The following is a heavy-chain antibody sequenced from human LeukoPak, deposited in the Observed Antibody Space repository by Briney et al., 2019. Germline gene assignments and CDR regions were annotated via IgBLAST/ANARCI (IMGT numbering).Heavy chain of an antibody. CDR1: GGSISSSNW. CDR2: IYHSGST. Sequence: SETLSLTCAVSGGSISSSNWWSWVRQPPGKGLEWIGEIYHSGSTNYNPSLKSRVTISLDTSRNQFSLKLNSVTAADTAVYYCAKSNGYGLIDIWGQGTMVTVSS. D-gene: IGHD3-22*01. V-gene: IGHV4-4*02. J-gene: IGHJ3*02. CDR3: AKSNGYGLIDI.